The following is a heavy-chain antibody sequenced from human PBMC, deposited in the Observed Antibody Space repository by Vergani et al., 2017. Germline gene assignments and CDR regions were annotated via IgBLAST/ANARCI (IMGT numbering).Heavy chain of an antibody. J-gene: IGHJ3*02. CDR2: IIPILGIA. D-gene: IGHD5-12*01. Sequence: QVQLVQSGAEVKKPGSSVKVSCKASGGTFSSYAISWVRQAPGQGLEWMGRIIPILGIANYAQKFQGRVTITADKSTSTAYMELSSLRSEDTAVYYCARWPRGYSGYGLPDAFDIWGQGTMVTVSS. CDR3: ARWPRGYSGYGLPDAFDI. V-gene: IGHV1-69*04. CDR1: GGTFSSYA.